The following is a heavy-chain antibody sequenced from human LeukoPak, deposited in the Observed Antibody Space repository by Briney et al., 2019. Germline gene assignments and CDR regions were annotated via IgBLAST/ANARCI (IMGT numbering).Heavy chain of an antibody. CDR2: IYYSGST. CDR3: ATSYDSSGYYYFLTGRNAFDI. V-gene: IGHV4-59*01. Sequence: PSETLSLTCTVSGGSISSYYWSWIRQPPGKGLEWIGYIYYSGSTNYNPSLKSRVTISVDTSKNQFSLKLSSVTAADTAVYYCATSYDSSGYYYFLTGRNAFDIWGQGTMVTVSS. J-gene: IGHJ3*02. D-gene: IGHD3-22*01. CDR1: GGSISSYY.